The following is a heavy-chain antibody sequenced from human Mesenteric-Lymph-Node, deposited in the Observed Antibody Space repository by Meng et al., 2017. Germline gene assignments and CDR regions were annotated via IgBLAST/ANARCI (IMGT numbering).Heavy chain of an antibody. J-gene: IGHJ3*02. D-gene: IGHD1-26*01. CDR1: GGTFNTYT. V-gene: IGHV1-69*02. Sequence: SVKVSCKVSGGTFNTYTITWVRQAPGRGLEWMGRITPMFGLIKYAQKFQGRLTITADKSRNLTSMELRSLGSEDTAVYYCGDNGRTIGDAFDIRDQGTKVTVSS. CDR2: ITPMFGLI. CDR3: GDNGRTIGDAFDI.